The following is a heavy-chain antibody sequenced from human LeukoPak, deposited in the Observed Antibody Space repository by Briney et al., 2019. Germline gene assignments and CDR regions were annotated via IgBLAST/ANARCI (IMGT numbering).Heavy chain of an antibody. CDR3: ERGDYYGSGSYYNGGSYFGWLDP. J-gene: IGHJ5*02. CDR2: VIPILGIA. D-gene: IGHD3-10*01. V-gene: IGHV1-69*04. CDR1: RGTFSGYA. Sequence: SVKVSCKASRGTFSGYAISCVRQAPVERVECVWRVIPILGIANYAQKCKGRVTITADKYTSTAQMELSSLRSEDTAVYYCERGDYYGSGSYYNGGSYFGWLDPWGEGTLVTVCS.